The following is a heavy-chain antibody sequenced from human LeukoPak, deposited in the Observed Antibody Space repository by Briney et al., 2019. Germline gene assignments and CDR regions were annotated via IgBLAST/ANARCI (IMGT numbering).Heavy chain of an antibody. V-gene: IGHV3-13*01. D-gene: IGHD3-10*01. CDR3: ARVGHPNYGSGSYDY. CDR2: IGTAGDT. J-gene: IGHJ4*02. CDR1: GFTFSSYD. Sequence: GGSLRLSCAASGFTFSSYDMHWVRQATGKGLEWVSAIGTAGDTYYPGSVKGRFTISRENAKNSLYLQMNSLRAGDTAVYYCARVGHPNYGSGSYDYWGQGTPVTVSS.